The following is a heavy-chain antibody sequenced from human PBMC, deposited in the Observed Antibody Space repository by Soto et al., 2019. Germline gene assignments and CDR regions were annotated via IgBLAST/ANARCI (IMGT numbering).Heavy chain of an antibody. D-gene: IGHD2-8*01. J-gene: IGHJ6*02. V-gene: IGHV4-59*01. CDR3: AREWCWSPMDV. Sequence: SETLSLTCTVSGGSISIYYWSWIRQPPGKGLEWIGYIYYSGSTNYNPSLKSRVTISVDTSKNQFSLKLSSVTAADTAVYYCAREWCWSPMDVWGQGTTVTVSS. CDR1: GGSISIYY. CDR2: IYYSGST.